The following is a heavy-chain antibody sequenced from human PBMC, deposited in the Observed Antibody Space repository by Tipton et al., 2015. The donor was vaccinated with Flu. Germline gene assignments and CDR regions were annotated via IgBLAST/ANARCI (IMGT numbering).Heavy chain of an antibody. D-gene: IGHD1-26*01. V-gene: IGHV3-30*02. CDR3: AKSGGFDS. CDR1: GFTFRTNG. Sequence: SLRLSCAASGFTFRTNGMHWVRQAPGKGLEWVAHIRSDETTEYADSVKGRPTISRDNSKDMLYLQMNSLRAEDTAVFYCAKSGGFDSWNQGALVIVSS. CDR2: IRSDETTE. J-gene: IGHJ4*02.